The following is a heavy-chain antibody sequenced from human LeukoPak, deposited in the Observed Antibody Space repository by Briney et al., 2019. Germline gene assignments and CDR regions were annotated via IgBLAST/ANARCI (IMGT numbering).Heavy chain of an antibody. CDR3: VSFYETY. D-gene: IGHD2/OR15-2a*01. CDR1: GNYW. J-gene: IGHJ4*02. V-gene: IGHV3-74*01. Sequence: GGSLRLSCAASGNYWMHWVRQAPGKGLVWVSHINSDGSWTSYADSVKGRFTISKDNAKNTVCLQMNSLRAEDTAVYYCVSFYETYWGRGTLVTVSS. CDR2: INSDGSWT.